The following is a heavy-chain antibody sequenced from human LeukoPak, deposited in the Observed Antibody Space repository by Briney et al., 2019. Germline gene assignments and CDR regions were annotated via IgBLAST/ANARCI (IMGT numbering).Heavy chain of an antibody. D-gene: IGHD3-3*01. V-gene: IGHV1-18*01. CDR3: ARAPATTYYDFWSGYRGYFDY. CDR1: GYTFTSYG. J-gene: IGHJ4*02. CDR2: ISAYNGNT. Sequence: GASVKVSCKASGYTFTSYGISWVRQAPGQGLEWMGWISAYNGNTNYAQKLQGRVTMTTDTSTSTAHMELRSLRSDDTAVYYCARAPATTYYDFWSGYRGYFDYWGQGTLVTVSS.